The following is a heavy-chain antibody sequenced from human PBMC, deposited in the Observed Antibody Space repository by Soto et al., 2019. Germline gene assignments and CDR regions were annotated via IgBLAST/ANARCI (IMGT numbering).Heavy chain of an antibody. CDR1: GFTFGDFG. Sequence: GGSLRLSCAASGFTFGDFGMNWVRQAPGKGLEWVSGISWNGGGASYADSVKGRFAISRDNAKNSLYLQMGSLRVEDTAVYYCARDGYGDYGLSDYWGQGALVTVSS. V-gene: IGHV3-20*04. CDR2: ISWNGGGA. J-gene: IGHJ4*02. CDR3: ARDGYGDYGLSDY. D-gene: IGHD4-17*01.